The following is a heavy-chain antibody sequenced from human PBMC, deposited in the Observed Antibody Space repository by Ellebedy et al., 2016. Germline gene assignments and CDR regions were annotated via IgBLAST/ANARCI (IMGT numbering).Heavy chain of an antibody. J-gene: IGHJ3*02. CDR2: VNHSGTT. CDR3: ARGYTAMPHPDI. D-gene: IGHD5-18*01. CDR1: GGSFSGHY. Sequence: SETLSLXCAVYGGSFSGHYWTWIRQPPGKGLEWIGEVNHSGTTTYNPSLKSRVTISADTSKNQFSLKLSSVTAADTAVYYCARGYTAMPHPDIWGQGTMVTVSS. V-gene: IGHV4-34*01.